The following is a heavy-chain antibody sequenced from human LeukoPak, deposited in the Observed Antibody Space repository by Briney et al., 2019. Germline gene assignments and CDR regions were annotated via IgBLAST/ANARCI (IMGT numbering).Heavy chain of an antibody. Sequence: GRSLRLSCAASGFTFSSYAMHWVRQAPGKGLEWVAVISYDGSSKYYADSVKGRFTISRDNSKNTLYLQMNSLRAEDTAVYFCAKAVSNWNDAPFDYWGQGTLVTVSS. CDR2: ISYDGSSK. D-gene: IGHD1-1*01. J-gene: IGHJ4*02. V-gene: IGHV3-30*04. CDR1: GFTFSSYA. CDR3: AKAVSNWNDAPFDY.